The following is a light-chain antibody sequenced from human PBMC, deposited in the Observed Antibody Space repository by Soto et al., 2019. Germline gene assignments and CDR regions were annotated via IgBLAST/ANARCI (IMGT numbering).Light chain of an antibody. J-gene: IGLJ1*01. V-gene: IGLV1-40*01. CDR1: SSNVGPADA. CDR3: SSYTSSSTLCV. CDR2: DDN. Sequence: QSVLTQPPSVSGAPGQRVTISCTGASSNVGPADAVHWYQQIPGSTPKLLIFDDNVRPSGVPDRFSASKSGTTASLTISGLQDEDEADYYCSSYTSSSTLCVFGTGTKLTVL.